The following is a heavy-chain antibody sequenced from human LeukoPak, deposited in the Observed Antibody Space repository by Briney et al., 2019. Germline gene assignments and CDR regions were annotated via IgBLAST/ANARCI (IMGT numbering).Heavy chain of an antibody. D-gene: IGHD3-22*01. CDR1: GFTVSSNY. V-gene: IGHV3-66*01. CDR2: IYSGGST. J-gene: IGHJ4*02. CDR3: ARDNPYYYDSSGYYFLTFDY. Sequence: GGSLRLSCAASGFTVSSNYMSWVRQAPGKGLEWVSVIYSGGSTYYADSVKGRFTISRDNSKNTLYLQMNSLRAEDTAVYYCARDNPYYYDSSGYYFLTFDYWGQGTLVTVSS.